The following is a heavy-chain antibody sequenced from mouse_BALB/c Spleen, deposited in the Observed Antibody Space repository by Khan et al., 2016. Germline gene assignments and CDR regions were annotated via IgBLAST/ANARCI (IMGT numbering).Heavy chain of an antibody. V-gene: IGHV2-2*01. CDR3: ASRWLRRGDPY. D-gene: IGHD2-2*01. Sequence: QVQLQQSGPGLVQPSQSLSITCTVSGFSLTTYGVHWVRQSPGKGLEWLGVIWTGGSTDYNAAFISRLSISKDKSKSQVFFKMNSLQAHDKAIYSCASRWLRRGDPYWGQGTLVTVSA. CDR1: GFSLTTYG. CDR2: IWTGGST. J-gene: IGHJ3*01.